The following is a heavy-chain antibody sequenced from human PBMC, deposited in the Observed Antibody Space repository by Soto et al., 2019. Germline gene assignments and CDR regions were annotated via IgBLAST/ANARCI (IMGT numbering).Heavy chain of an antibody. CDR3: ARHSEDYYYYYYMDV. J-gene: IGHJ6*03. Sequence: PGESLKISCKGSGYSFTSYWIGWVRQMPGKGLEWMGIIYPGDSDTRYSPSFQGQVTISADKSISTAYLQWSSLKASDTAMYYCARHSEDYYYYYYMDVWGKGTTVTVSS. CDR1: GYSFTSYW. V-gene: IGHV5-51*01. CDR2: IYPGDSDT.